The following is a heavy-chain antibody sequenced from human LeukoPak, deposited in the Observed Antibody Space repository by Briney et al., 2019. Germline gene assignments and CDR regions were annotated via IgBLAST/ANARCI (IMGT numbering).Heavy chain of an antibody. Sequence: GASVKVSCKASGYTFTSYDINWVRQAPGQGLEWMGRIIPILGIANYAQKFQGRVTITADKSTSTAYMELSSLRSEDTAVYYCARGRRYCSGGSCYYSFEYWGQGNLVTVSS. CDR3: ARGRRYCSGGSCYYSFEY. V-gene: IGHV1-69*04. D-gene: IGHD2-15*01. J-gene: IGHJ4*02. CDR1: GYTFTSYD. CDR2: IIPILGIA.